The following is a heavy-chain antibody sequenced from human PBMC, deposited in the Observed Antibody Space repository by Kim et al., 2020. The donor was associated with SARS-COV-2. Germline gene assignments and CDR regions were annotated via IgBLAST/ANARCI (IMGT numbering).Heavy chain of an antibody. V-gene: IGHV3-13*01. Sequence: TYYPGSVKGRFTISRENAKNSLYLQMNSRGAGDTAVYYCARGNGSGSLNYWGQGTLVTVSS. J-gene: IGHJ4*02. CDR2: T. CDR3: ARGNGSGSLNY. D-gene: IGHD3-10*01.